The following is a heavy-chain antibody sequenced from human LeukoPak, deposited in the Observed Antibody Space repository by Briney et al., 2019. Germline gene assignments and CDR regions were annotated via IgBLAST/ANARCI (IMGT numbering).Heavy chain of an antibody. Sequence: TGGSLRLSCAASRFTFSNYVMHWVRQAPGKGLEWVAVISYDGSDKYYADSVKGRFTISRDNSKNTLYLQMSSLRAEDTAVYYCAKDMGEQWLVGIDYWGQGILVTVSS. V-gene: IGHV3-30*18. CDR2: ISYDGSDK. CDR1: RFTFSNYV. CDR3: AKDMGEQWLVGIDY. J-gene: IGHJ4*02. D-gene: IGHD6-19*01.